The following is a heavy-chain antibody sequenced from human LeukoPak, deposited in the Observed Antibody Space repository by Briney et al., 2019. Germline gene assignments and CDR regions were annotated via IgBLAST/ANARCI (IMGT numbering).Heavy chain of an antibody. CDR2: IYYSGST. D-gene: IGHD2-8*01. J-gene: IGHJ5*02. Sequence: SETLSLTCTVSGGSISSSSYYWGWIRQPPGKGLEWIGSIYYSGSTYYNPSLKSRVTISVDTSKNQFPLKLSSVTAADTAVYYCARAPYGLLNWFDPWGQGTLVTVSS. CDR3: ARAPYGLLNWFDP. V-gene: IGHV4-39*06. CDR1: GGSISSSSYY.